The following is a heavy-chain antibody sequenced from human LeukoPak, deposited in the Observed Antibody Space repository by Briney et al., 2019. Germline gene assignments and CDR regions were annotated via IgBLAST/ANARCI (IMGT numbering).Heavy chain of an antibody. D-gene: IGHD3/OR15-3a*01. J-gene: IGHJ4*02. CDR2: INSGGRST. Sequence: PRGSLRLSCAVSGFTFSNYWMHWVRQAPGKGLVWVARINSGGRSTNYGDSVKGRFTISRDNAKNTLYLQMNSLRAEDTAVYYCARVSDWNFNYWGQGTLVTVSS. CDR1: GFTFSNYW. V-gene: IGHV3-74*01. CDR3: ARVSDWNFNY.